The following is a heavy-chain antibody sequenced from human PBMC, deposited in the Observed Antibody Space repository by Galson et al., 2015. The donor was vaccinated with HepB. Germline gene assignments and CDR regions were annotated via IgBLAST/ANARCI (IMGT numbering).Heavy chain of an antibody. CDR2: ISSSTTYT. CDR3: ARVADVDYGDHSHLDY. D-gene: IGHD4-17*01. Sequence: SLRLSCAASGFTFSDYYMSWIRQAPGKGLEWISYISSSTTYTNYADSVKGRFTISRDNAKNSLYLQMNSLRAEDAAAYYCARVADVDYGDHSHLDYWGQGTLVTVSS. V-gene: IGHV3-11*06. CDR1: GFTFSDYY. J-gene: IGHJ4*02.